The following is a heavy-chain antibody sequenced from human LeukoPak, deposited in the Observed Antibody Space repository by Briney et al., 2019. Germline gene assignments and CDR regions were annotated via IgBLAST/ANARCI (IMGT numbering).Heavy chain of an antibody. CDR1: GGSISSSSYY. CDR2: INTSGST. V-gene: IGHV4-39*07. Sequence: PSETLSLTCIVSGGSISSSSYYWGWIRQPPGKGLEWIGRINTSGSTNYNPSLKSRVTVSVDTSKNQFSLRLSSVTAADTAVYYCARDYYDSSGYLPFRYWGQGTLVTVSS. J-gene: IGHJ4*02. D-gene: IGHD3-22*01. CDR3: ARDYYDSSGYLPFRY.